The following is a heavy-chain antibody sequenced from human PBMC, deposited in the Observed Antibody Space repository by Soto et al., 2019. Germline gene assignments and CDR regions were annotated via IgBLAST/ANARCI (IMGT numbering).Heavy chain of an antibody. CDR2: TYYRSKWYN. CDR3: ARVYYGSGSPIEGFFDY. CDR1: GDSVSSNSAA. V-gene: IGHV6-1*01. J-gene: IGHJ4*02. Sequence: SQTLSLPCAISGDSVSSNSAAWNWLRQSPSRGLEWLGRTYYRSKWYNDYAVSVKSRITINPDTSKNQFSLQLNSVTPEDTAVYYCARVYYGSGSPIEGFFDYWGQGTLVTVSS. D-gene: IGHD3-10*01.